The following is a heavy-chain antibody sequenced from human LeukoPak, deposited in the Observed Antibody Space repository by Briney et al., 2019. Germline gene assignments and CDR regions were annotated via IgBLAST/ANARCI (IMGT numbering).Heavy chain of an antibody. D-gene: IGHD2-15*01. Sequence: GGSLRLSCAACGFTFSSYAMSWVRQAPGKGLEWVSAISGSGGSTYYADSVKGRFTISRDNSKNTLYLQMNSLRAEDTAVYYCAKDIREYCSGGSCYSVFDYWEQGTLVTVSS. V-gene: IGHV3-23*01. CDR1: GFTFSSYA. J-gene: IGHJ4*02. CDR3: AKDIREYCSGGSCYSVFDY. CDR2: ISGSGGST.